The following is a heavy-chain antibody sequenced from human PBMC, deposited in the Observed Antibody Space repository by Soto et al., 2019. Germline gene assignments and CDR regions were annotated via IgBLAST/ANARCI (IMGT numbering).Heavy chain of an antibody. J-gene: IGHJ4*02. Sequence: GGSLRLSCAASGFTFSSYAMHWVRQAPGKGLEWVAVVWYDGSNRYYADSVKGRFTIFGDNSKNTLFLQMNSLRVEDTAVYYCAGGYSYSPGFYFDYWGQGSLVTVSS. CDR3: AGGYSYSPGFYFDY. CDR1: GFTFSSYA. CDR2: VWYDGSNR. D-gene: IGHD5-18*01. V-gene: IGHV3-33*01.